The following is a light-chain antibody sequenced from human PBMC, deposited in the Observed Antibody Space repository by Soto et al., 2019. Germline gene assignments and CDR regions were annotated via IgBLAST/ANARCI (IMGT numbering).Light chain of an antibody. CDR1: QGISSW. J-gene: IGKJ4*01. CDR2: GAS. CDR3: QQANSFPPT. Sequence: DIQMTQSPSSVSASVGDRVTITCRASQGISSWLAWYQHKPGKAPKLLINGASSLQSGVPSRVSGGGSGTDITLTNSSLQTEDFATYYCQQANSFPPTFGSGTKVEIK. V-gene: IGKV1-12*01.